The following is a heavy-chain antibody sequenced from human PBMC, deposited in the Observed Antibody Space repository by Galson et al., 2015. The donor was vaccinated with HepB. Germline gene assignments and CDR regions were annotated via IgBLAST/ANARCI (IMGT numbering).Heavy chain of an antibody. D-gene: IGHD5-24*01. Sequence: SLRLSCAASGFTFSSYAMHWVRQAPGKGLEWVAVISYDGSNKYYADSVKGRFTISRDNSKNTLYLQMNSLRAEDTAVYYCASGPVEMATILSDYWGQGTLVTVSS. CDR3: ASGPVEMATILSDY. V-gene: IGHV3-30*04. J-gene: IGHJ4*02. CDR2: ISYDGSNK. CDR1: GFTFSSYA.